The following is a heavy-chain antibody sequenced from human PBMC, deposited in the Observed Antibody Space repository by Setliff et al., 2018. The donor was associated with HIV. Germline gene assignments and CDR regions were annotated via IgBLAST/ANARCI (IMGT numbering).Heavy chain of an antibody. J-gene: IGHJ4*02. Sequence: PSETLSLTCTVSGGSIYGSDYYWGWIRQPPGKGLESIGSIYYSGSTYYKPSLKSRVTISVDTSKNQFSLKLSSVTAADTAIYYCARQVSIPGVAITPVDYWGQGALVTVSS. CDR1: GGSIYGSDYY. V-gene: IGHV4-39*01. CDR2: IYYSGST. D-gene: IGHD5-12*01. CDR3: ARQVSIPGVAITPVDY.